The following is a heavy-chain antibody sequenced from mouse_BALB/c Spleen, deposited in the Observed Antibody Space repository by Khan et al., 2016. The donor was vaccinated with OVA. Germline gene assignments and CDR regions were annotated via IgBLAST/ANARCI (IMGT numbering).Heavy chain of an antibody. V-gene: IGHV2-6-7*01. J-gene: IGHJ4*01. CDR1: GFSLTGYG. D-gene: IGHD2-10*01. Sequence: VKLEESGPGLVAPSQSLSITCTVSGFSLTGYGVNWVRQPPGKGLEWLGMIWGDGSTDYNSALKSRLSISKDNSKSQVFLKMNSLQTDETAKYDCARAYYANYREAMDYWGQGTSVTVSS. CDR3: ARAYYANYREAMDY. CDR2: IWGDGST.